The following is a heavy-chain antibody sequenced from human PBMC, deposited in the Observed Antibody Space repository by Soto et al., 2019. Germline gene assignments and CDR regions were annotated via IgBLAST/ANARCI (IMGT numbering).Heavy chain of an antibody. V-gene: IGHV3-33*01. D-gene: IGHD3-22*01. CDR2: IWYDGSNK. CDR1: GFTFSSYG. CDR3: ARDYYDSSGPFDI. Sequence: LRLSCAASGFTFSSYGMHWVRQAPGKGLEWVAVIWYDGSNKYYADSVKGRFTISRDNSKNTLYLQMNSLRAEDTAVYYCARDYYDSSGPFDIWGQGTMVTVSS. J-gene: IGHJ3*02.